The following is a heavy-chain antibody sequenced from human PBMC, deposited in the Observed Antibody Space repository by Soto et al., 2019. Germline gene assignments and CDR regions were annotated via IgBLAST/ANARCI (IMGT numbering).Heavy chain of an antibody. CDR2: IYPGDSDT. Sequence: GESLKISCKGSGYSFTSYWIGWVRQMPGKGLEWMGIIYPGDSDTRYSPSFQGQVTISADKSISTAYLQWSSLKASDTAMYYCATTGGYSYVYRFLPEHYYYYGMDVCCQGTTVTVSS. V-gene: IGHV5-51*01. D-gene: IGHD5-18*01. J-gene: IGHJ6*02. CDR1: GYSFTSYW. CDR3: ATTGGYSYVYRFLPEHYYYYGMDV.